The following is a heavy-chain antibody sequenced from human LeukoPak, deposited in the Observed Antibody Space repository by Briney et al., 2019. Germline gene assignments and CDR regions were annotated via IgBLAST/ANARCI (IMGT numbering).Heavy chain of an antibody. CDR1: GFTFDDYA. D-gene: IGHD1-26*01. CDR3: AKGTVYSGSPDAFDI. Sequence: SLRLSCAASGFTFDDYAMHWVRQAPGKGLEWVSGISWNSGSIGYADSVKGRFTISRDNAKNSLYLQMNSLRAEDTALYYCAKGTVYSGSPDAFDIWGQGTMVTVSS. V-gene: IGHV3-9*01. J-gene: IGHJ3*02. CDR2: ISWNSGSI.